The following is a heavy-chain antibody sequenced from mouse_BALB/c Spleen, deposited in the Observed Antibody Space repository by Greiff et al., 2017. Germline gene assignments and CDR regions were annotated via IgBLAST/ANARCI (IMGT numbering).Heavy chain of an antibody. J-gene: IGHJ4*01. CDR2: ISSGSSTI. CDR1: GFTFSSFG. CDR3: ARLGNYYAMDY. V-gene: IGHV5-17*02. Sequence: EVKVEESGGGLVQPGGSRKLSCAASGFTFSSFGMHWVRQAPEKGLEWVAYISSGSSTIYYADTVKGRFTISRDNPKNTLFLQMTSLRSEDTAMYYCARLGNYYAMDYWGQGTSVTVSS.